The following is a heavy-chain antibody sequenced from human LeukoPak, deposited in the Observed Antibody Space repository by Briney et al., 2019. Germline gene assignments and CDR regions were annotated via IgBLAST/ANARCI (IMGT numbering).Heavy chain of an antibody. CDR1: GGTFSSYA. Sequence: ASVKVSCKASGGTFSSYAISWVRQAPGQGLEWMGGIIPIFGTANYAQKFQGRVTITADESTSTAYMELSSLRSEDTAVYYCALQSGYCSSTSCDMGSLDYWGQGTLVTVSS. D-gene: IGHD2-2*02. J-gene: IGHJ4*02. CDR3: ALQSGYCSSTSCDMGSLDY. V-gene: IGHV1-69*01. CDR2: IIPIFGTA.